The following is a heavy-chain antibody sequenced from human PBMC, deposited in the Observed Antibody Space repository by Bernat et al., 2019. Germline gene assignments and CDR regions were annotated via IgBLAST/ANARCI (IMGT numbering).Heavy chain of an antibody. Sequence: QVQLQESGPGLVKPSQTLSLTCTVSGGSISSGGYYWSWIRQHPGKGLEWIGYIYYSGSTYYNPSLKSRVTISVDTSKNQFSLKLSSVTAADTAVYYCARARYRSSWYVYGLGGMDVWGQGTTVPVSS. J-gene: IGHJ6*02. CDR2: IYYSGST. D-gene: IGHD6-13*01. CDR1: GGSISSGGYY. V-gene: IGHV4-31*03. CDR3: ARARYRSSWYVYGLGGMDV.